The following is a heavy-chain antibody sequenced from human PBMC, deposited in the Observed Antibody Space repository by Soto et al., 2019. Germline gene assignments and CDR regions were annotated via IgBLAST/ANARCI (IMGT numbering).Heavy chain of an antibody. J-gene: IGHJ6*02. CDR2: ISVFNGDT. CDR1: GYTSSSYG. Sequence: ASVEVSCKXIGYTSSSYGINWVRQAPGQGLEWMGWISVFNGDTKYAQKFQGRVAITKDPGTSTAHMELRSLRSDDAAVYFCAPKDDHKDDQPYYYGMDIWGQGTTVTVSS. CDR3: APKDDHKDDQPYYYGMDI. V-gene: IGHV1-18*01. D-gene: IGHD3-16*01.